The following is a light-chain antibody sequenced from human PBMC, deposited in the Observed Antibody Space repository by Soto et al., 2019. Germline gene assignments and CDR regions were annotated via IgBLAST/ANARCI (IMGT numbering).Light chain of an antibody. Sequence: QSALTQPASVSGSPGQSITISCTGTSSDVGGYNYVSWYQQHPGKAPKLMIYDVSNRPSGVSNRFSGSKSGNTASLTISGLQAEDEADYYCSSYTSSSTLVFGGGTMVNVL. CDR2: DVS. V-gene: IGLV2-14*01. CDR1: SSDVGGYNY. CDR3: SSYTSSSTLV. J-gene: IGLJ2*01.